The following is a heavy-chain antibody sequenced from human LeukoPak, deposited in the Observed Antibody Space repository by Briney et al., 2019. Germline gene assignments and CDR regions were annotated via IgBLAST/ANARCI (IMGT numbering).Heavy chain of an antibody. V-gene: IGHV3-23*01. CDR2: ISGSGGAT. CDR3: ARGQWLVTSSFDC. D-gene: IGHD6-19*01. J-gene: IGHJ4*02. Sequence: GGSLRLSCAASGFTFSNYAMNWVRQAPRKGLEWVSAISGSGGATYYADSVQDRFTISRDNSKNTLYLQMSSLRAEDTALYYCARGQWLVTSSFDCWGQGTLVTVSS. CDR1: GFTFSNYA.